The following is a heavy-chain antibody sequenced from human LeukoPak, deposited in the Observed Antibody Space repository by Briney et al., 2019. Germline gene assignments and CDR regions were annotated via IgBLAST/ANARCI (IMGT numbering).Heavy chain of an antibody. CDR3: ARRAAGTFDY. J-gene: IGHJ4*02. CDR2: IYYSGST. D-gene: IGHD6-13*01. Sequence: SETLSLTCTVSGGSINSAGYFWSWIRQHPGKGLEWIGFIYYSGSTYYNPSLKSRVTISVDTSKNQFTLKLSSVTAADTAVYYCARRAAGTFDYWGQGTLVTVSS. V-gene: IGHV4-31*03. CDR1: GGSINSAGYF.